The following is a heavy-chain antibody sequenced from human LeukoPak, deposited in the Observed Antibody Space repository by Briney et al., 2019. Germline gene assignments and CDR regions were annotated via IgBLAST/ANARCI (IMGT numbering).Heavy chain of an antibody. J-gene: IGHJ4*02. CDR2: INPKNGGT. CDR1: GYTFPWHH. CDR3: ARDGYGGNSFDY. V-gene: IGHV1-2*02. Sequence: ASVKVSCKASGYTFPWHHIHWVRQAPGQGLEWMRWINPKNGGTNYAQKFQGRVTMTRDTSINTAFMELSRLNSDDTAVYFCARDGYGGNSFDYWGQGTLVTVSS. D-gene: IGHD4-23*01.